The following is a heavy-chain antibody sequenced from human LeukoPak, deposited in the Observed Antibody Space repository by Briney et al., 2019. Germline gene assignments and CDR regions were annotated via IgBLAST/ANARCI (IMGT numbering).Heavy chain of an antibody. CDR3: ARVVGYYGSGTHYYYYYMDV. Sequence: GGSLRLSCAASGFTFSSYAMHWVRQAPGKGVEYVSAISSNGGSTYYANSVKGRFTISRDNSKNTLYIQMGSLRADDMAVYYCARVVGYYGSGTHYYYYYMDVWGKGATVTISS. V-gene: IGHV3-64*01. CDR1: GFTFSSYA. J-gene: IGHJ6*03. CDR2: ISSNGGST. D-gene: IGHD3-10*01.